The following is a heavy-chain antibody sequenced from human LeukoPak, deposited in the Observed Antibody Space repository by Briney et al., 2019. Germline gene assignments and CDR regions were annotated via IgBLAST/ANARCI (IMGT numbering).Heavy chain of an antibody. CDR1: GGSISSYY. CDR2: IYTSGST. Sequence: PSETLSLTCTVSGGSISSYYWSWIRQPAGKGLEWIGRIYTSGSTNYNPSLKSRVTTSVDTSKNQFSLKLSSVTAADTAVYYCARDTITMVQGVWAFDIWGQGTMVTVSS. J-gene: IGHJ3*02. V-gene: IGHV4-4*07. D-gene: IGHD3-10*01. CDR3: ARDTITMVQGVWAFDI.